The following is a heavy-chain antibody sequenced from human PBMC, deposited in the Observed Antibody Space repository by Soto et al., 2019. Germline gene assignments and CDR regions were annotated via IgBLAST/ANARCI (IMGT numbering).Heavy chain of an antibody. CDR2: ISYDGSNK. CDR3: SRDGYDSIGYYSDFDS. D-gene: IGHD3-22*01. J-gene: IGHJ4*02. V-gene: IGHV3-30-3*01. CDR1: GFTFSSYA. Sequence: QVQLVESGGGVVQPGRSLRLSCAASGFTFSSYAMHWVRQAPGKGLEWVAVISYDGSNKYYEESVKGRFTISIDNYKNTLYLQMNSLRADDTYVYYCSRDGYDSIGYYSDFDSWGQGTLVTVSS.